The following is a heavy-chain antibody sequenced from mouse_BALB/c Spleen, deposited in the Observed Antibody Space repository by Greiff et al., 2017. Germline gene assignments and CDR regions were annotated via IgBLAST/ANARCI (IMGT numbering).Heavy chain of an antibody. D-gene: IGHD2-14*01. CDR3: ARWYRSYYAMDY. CDR1: GYTFTDYN. Sequence: EVQLQQSGPELVKPGASVKISCKASGYTFTDYNMHWVKQSHGKSLEWIGYIYPYNGGTGYNQKFKSKATLTVDNSSSTAYMELRSLTSEDSAVYYCARWYRSYYAMDYWGQGTSVTVSS. J-gene: IGHJ4*01. V-gene: IGHV1S29*02. CDR2: IYPYNGGT.